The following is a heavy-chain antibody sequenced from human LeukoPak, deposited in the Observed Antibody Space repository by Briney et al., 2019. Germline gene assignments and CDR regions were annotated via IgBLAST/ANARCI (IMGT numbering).Heavy chain of an antibody. Sequence: GGSLKLSCAASGFTLRNYWMHWVRQGPGKGLVWVSRVSNDGSSTAYADSVRGRFTISRDNAKNTLYLQMNSLRAEDTAVYYCVGAAADTTPRPWGQGTLVTVSS. CDR1: GFTLRNYW. D-gene: IGHD6-13*01. CDR2: VSNDGSST. CDR3: VGAAADTTPRP. J-gene: IGHJ4*02. V-gene: IGHV3-74*01.